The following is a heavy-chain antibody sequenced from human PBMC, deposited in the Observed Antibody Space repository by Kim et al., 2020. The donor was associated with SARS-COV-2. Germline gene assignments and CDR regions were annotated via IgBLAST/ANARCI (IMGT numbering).Heavy chain of an antibody. J-gene: IGHJ4*01. CDR2: IYYSGST. D-gene: IGHD3-10*01. CDR1: GGSVSSGSYY. V-gene: IGHV4-61*01. Sequence: SETLSLTCTVSGGSVSSGSYYWSWIRQPPVKGLEWIGYIYYSGSTNYNPSLKSRVTISVDTSKNQFSLKLSSVTAADTAVYYCARERTTMVRGVITQNFDYWGQGTLVTVSS. CDR3: ARERTTMVRGVITQNFDY.